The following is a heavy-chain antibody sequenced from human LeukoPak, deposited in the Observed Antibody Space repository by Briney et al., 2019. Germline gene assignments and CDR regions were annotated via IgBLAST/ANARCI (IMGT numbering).Heavy chain of an antibody. V-gene: IGHV3-21*01. Sequence: GGSLRLSCAASGFSFGSYSMNWVRQAPGKGLEWVSSISSTSRSSYIFYAESVEGRFTISRDNTKNSLFLQMNSLIAEDTAVYYCARGYIDNLGYSPRSAFDKWGQGTLVTVSS. J-gene: IGHJ4*02. CDR3: ARGYIDNLGYSPRSAFDK. CDR2: ISSTSRSSYI. CDR1: GFSFGSYS. D-gene: IGHD3-22*01.